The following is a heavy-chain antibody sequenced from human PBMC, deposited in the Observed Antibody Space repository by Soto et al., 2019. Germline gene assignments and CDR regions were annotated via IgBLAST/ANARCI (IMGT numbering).Heavy chain of an antibody. CDR1: GYTFSAYY. V-gene: IGHV1-46*01. CDR3: ASSNASSGYFDF. Sequence: ASVKVSCKASGYTFSAYYAHWGRQAPGQGLEWMGLINPSVGDTRHAQKFQGRVTLTRDTSTSTVYMELNSMTSEDTAMYYCASSNASSGYFDFLGQGTMVT. J-gene: IGHJ3*01. CDR2: INPSVGDT. D-gene: IGHD3-22*01.